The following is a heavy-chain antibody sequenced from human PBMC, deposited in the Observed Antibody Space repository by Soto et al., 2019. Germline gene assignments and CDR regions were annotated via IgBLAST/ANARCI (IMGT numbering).Heavy chain of an antibody. D-gene: IGHD3-10*01. V-gene: IGHV4-39*01. Sequence: SETLSLTCTVSGGSISSWYWDWIRQPPGKGLEWIGSIYYSGSTHYNPSLRSRVTISADTSTNQFSLKLSSVTAADTAVYYCARRVTMVRGILITWFDPWGHGTLVTVSS. CDR3: ARRVTMVRGILITWFDP. J-gene: IGHJ5*02. CDR2: IYYSGST. CDR1: GGSISSWY.